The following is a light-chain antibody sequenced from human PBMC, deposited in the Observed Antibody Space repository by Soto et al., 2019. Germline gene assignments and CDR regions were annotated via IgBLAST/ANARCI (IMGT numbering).Light chain of an antibody. CDR2: EVN. V-gene: IGLV2-8*01. J-gene: IGLJ3*02. Sequence: QSVLTQPPSASGSPGQSVTISCTGTSRDVGGYNYVSWYQQQPDKAPKLMIYEVNKRPSGVPDRFSGSKSGNTASLTVSGLQAEDEADYYCSSYAGNNNLVFGGGTKLTVL. CDR3: SSYAGNNNLV. CDR1: SRDVGGYNY.